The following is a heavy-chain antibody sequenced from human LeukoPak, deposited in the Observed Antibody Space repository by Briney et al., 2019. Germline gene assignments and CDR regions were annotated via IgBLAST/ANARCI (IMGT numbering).Heavy chain of an antibody. V-gene: IGHV4-59*01. CDR3: ARVGDTGPVAGTAPFDY. Sequence: PSETLSLTCTVSGGSISSYYWSWIRQPPGKGLEWIGYIYYSGSTNYNPSLKSRVTISVDTSKNQFSLKLSSVTAADTAVYYCARVGDTGPVAGTAPFDYWGQGTLVTVSS. J-gene: IGHJ4*02. D-gene: IGHD6-19*01. CDR2: IYYSGST. CDR1: GGSISSYY.